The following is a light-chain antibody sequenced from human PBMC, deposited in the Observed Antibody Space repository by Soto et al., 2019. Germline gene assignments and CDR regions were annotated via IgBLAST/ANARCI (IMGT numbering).Light chain of an antibody. CDR2: EVA. CDR3: SSYAGSNNL. J-gene: IGLJ2*01. Sequence: QSFLTQPPSASGSPGQSVTISCTGTSSDVGAYDFVSWYQQHPDKAPKLILYEVAKRPSGVPDRFSGSKSGNTASLTVSGLQADDEADYYCSSYAGSNNLFGGGTKLTVL. V-gene: IGLV2-8*01. CDR1: SSDVGAYDF.